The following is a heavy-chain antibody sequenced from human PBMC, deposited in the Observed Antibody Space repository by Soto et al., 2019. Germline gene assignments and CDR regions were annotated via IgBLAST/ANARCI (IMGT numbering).Heavy chain of an antibody. CDR1: GGTFSRSG. J-gene: IGHJ6*02. D-gene: IGHD5-18*01. CDR2: IVPSVDTT. CDR3: ARCPQPPDTADPYAVDV. V-gene: IGHV1-69*18. Sequence: QVQLVQSGTEVKKPGASVKVSCKASGGTFSRSGFHWVRQAPVQGLEWMGMIVPSVDTTNYAQKFQASVTISADQFTSTVYMELRSLRSEDTAVYYCARCPQPPDTADPYAVDVWGQGTRVIVSS.